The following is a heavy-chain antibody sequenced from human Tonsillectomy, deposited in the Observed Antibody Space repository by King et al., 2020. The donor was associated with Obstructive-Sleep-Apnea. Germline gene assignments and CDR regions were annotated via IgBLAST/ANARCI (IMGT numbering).Heavy chain of an antibody. CDR3: AREGEWDQGGNWFDP. CDR1: GGTFSSYA. Sequence: VQLVQSGAEVKKPGSSVKVSCKASGGTFSSYAISWVRQAPGQGLEWMGGIIPILGIANYAQKFQGRVKITADKSTSTAYMELSSLRCEDTAVYYCAREGEWDQGGNWFDPWGQGTLVTVSS. J-gene: IGHJ5*02. D-gene: IGHD1-26*01. CDR2: IIPILGIA. V-gene: IGHV1-69*10.